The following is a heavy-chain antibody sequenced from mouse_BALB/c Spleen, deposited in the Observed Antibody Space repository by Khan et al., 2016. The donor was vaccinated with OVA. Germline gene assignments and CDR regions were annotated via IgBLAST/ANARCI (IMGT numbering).Heavy chain of an antibody. J-gene: IGHJ4*01. D-gene: IGHD2-14*01. CDR3: ARVRYSGTRDY. CDR2: INTYTGEQ. CDR1: GYTFTNYG. Sequence: QIQLVQSGPELKKPGETVKLSCKASGYTFTNYGMNWVKQAPGKGLKWMGFINTYTGEQTTAYDFQGRFAFSLETSASTAYLQINSLKNEDTSTYFCARVRYSGTRDYWGQGTSVTVSS. V-gene: IGHV9-3-1*01.